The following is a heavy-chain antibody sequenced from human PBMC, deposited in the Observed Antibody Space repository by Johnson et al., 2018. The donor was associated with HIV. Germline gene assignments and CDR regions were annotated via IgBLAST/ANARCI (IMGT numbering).Heavy chain of an antibody. V-gene: IGHV3-9*01. CDR2: ISWNSGSK. D-gene: IGHD2-15*01. Sequence: VQLVESGGGLVQPGRSLRLSCAASGFIFHDYAMHWVRQAPGKGLEWVSGISWNSGSKGYADSVKGRFTLSRDNSKNTLYLQMNSLRVEDTAVYYCAKVLDLVVVVAANLGAFDIWGQGTMVTVSS. CDR1: GFIFHDYA. CDR3: AKVLDLVVVVAANLGAFDI. J-gene: IGHJ3*02.